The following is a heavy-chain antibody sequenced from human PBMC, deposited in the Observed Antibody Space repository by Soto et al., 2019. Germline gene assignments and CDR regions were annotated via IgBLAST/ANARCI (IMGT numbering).Heavy chain of an antibody. J-gene: IGHJ5*02. D-gene: IGHD3-9*01. CDR3: AREYYDMLTAWGWCDP. CDR2: IYYSGST. CDR1: GGSISSGDYY. V-gene: IGHV4-30-4*01. Sequence: QVQLQESGPGLVKPSQTLSLTCTVSGGSISSGDYYWSWIRQPPGKGLEWIGYIYYSGSTYYNPSLKSRVTISVDASTNQFSLKLSSVTAADTAVYYCAREYYDMLTAWGWCDPWGQGTLVTVSS.